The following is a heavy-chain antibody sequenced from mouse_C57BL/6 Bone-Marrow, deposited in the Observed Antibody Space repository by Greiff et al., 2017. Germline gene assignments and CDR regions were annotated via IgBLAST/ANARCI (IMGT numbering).Heavy chain of an antibody. J-gene: IGHJ2*01. Sequence: VQLQQSGPELVKPGASVKISCTASGYSFTGYYMNWVKQSPEKSLEWIGEINPSTGGTTYNQKFKAKATLTVDKSSSTAYMQLKSLTSEDSAVYYCARSGDGYYVDYFDYWGQGTTLTVSS. CDR1: GYSFTGYY. D-gene: IGHD2-3*01. CDR3: ARSGDGYYVDYFDY. CDR2: INPSTGGT. V-gene: IGHV1-42*01.